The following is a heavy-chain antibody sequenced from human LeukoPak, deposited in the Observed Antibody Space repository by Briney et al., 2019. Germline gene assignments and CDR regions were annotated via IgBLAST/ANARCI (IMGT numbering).Heavy chain of an antibody. J-gene: IGHJ5*02. CDR3: ARDRDYYDSSGYYSNWFDP. Sequence: SETLSLTCTVSGGSISSYYWSWIRQPPGKGLEWIGYIYYSGSTNYNPSLKSRVTISVDTSKNQFSLKLSSVTAADTAVYYCARDRDYYDSSGYYSNWFDPWGQGTLVTVSS. CDR2: IYYSGST. D-gene: IGHD3-22*01. CDR1: GGSISSYY. V-gene: IGHV4-59*01.